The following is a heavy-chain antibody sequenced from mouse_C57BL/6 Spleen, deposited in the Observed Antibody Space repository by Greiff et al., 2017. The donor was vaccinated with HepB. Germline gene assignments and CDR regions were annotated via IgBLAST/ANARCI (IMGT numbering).Heavy chain of an antibody. V-gene: IGHV1-80*01. J-gene: IGHJ4*01. CDR2: IYPGDGDT. Sequence: VQLVESGAELVKPGASVKISCKASGYAFSSYWMNWVKQRPGKGLEWIGQIYPGDGDTNYNGKFKGKATLTADKSSSTAYMQLSSLTSEDSAVYFCARWANGYAMDYWGQGTSVTVSS. D-gene: IGHD3-1*01. CDR1: GYAFSSYW. CDR3: ARWANGYAMDY.